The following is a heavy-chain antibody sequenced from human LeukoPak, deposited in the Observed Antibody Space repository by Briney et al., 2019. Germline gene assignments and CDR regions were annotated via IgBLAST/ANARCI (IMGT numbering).Heavy chain of an antibody. Sequence: PGRSLRLSCAASGFTFSSYAMHWVRQAPGKGLEWVAVISYDGSNKYYADSVKGRFTISRDNSENTLYLQMNSLRAEDTAGYYCARERGCGGDCSKNWFDPWGQGTLVTVSS. J-gene: IGHJ5*02. CDR3: ARERGCGGDCSKNWFDP. V-gene: IGHV3-30-3*01. CDR1: GFTFSSYA. CDR2: ISYDGSNK. D-gene: IGHD2-21*02.